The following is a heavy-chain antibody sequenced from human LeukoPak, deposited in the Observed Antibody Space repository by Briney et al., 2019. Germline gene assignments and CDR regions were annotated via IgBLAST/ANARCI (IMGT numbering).Heavy chain of an antibody. CDR3: TQSNY. Sequence: PGGSLRLSCAASGFTFSGSPILWVRQASGKGLEWVGRIRSKADNYATAYAASVQGRFTISRDDSKNTAYLQLNGLKTEDTAVYYCTQSNYWGQGALVTVSS. J-gene: IGHJ4*01. V-gene: IGHV3-73*01. CDR2: IRSKADNYAT. CDR1: GFTFSGSP.